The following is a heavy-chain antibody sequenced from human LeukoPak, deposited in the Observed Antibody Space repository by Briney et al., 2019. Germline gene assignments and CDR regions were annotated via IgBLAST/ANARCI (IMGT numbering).Heavy chain of an antibody. Sequence: VAVISYDGSNKYYADSVKGRFTISRDNSKNTLYLQMNSLRAEDTAVYYCARTATVTTAFDYWGQGTLVTVSS. CDR3: ARTATVTTAFDY. V-gene: IGHV3-30*01. CDR2: ISYDGSNK. J-gene: IGHJ4*02. D-gene: IGHD4-17*01.